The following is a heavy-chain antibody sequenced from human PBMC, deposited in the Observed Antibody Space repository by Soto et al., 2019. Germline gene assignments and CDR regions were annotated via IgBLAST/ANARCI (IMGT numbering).Heavy chain of an antibody. Sequence: DVQLLESGGGLVQWGGSLRLSCVTSGFTFITYGMTWVRQAPGKGLEWVSYGGSGGSRYYAESVKGRFTISRDNSKNTLSLEMNSLRAEDTATYYCVKFRGSAYPYYYMDVWGKGKTVTVSS. CDR3: VKFRGSAYPYYYMDV. CDR1: GFTFITYG. D-gene: IGHD3-10*01. J-gene: IGHJ6*03. CDR2: GGSGGSR. V-gene: IGHV3-23*01.